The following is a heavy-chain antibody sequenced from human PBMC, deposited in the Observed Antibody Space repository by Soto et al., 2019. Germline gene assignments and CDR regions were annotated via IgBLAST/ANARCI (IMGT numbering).Heavy chain of an antibody. J-gene: IGHJ4*02. Sequence: QVQLVQSGAEVKKPGSSVKVSCKASGGTFSSYAISWVRQAPGQGLEWMGGIIPIFGTANYAQKFQGRVTITADEYTSTAYMELGSLGSEDTAVYYCAREPRWDGGNFDYWGQGTLVTVSS. CDR3: AREPRWDGGNFDY. D-gene: IGHD2-15*01. V-gene: IGHV1-69*01. CDR1: GGTFSSYA. CDR2: IIPIFGTA.